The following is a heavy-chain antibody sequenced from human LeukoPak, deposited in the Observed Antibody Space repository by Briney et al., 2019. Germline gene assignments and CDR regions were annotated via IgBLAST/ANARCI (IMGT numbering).Heavy chain of an antibody. J-gene: IGHJ3*02. D-gene: IGHD2-21*01. CDR3: ARGWQLGGDLGDAFDI. CDR1: GYTFTDYY. CDR2: IIPIFGTT. V-gene: IGHV1-69*13. Sequence: SVKVSCKASGYTFTDYYIHWVRQAPGQGLEWMGGIIPIFGTTNYAQKFQSRVTITADESTSTAYMELSSLRSEDTAVYYCARGWQLGGDLGDAFDIWGQGTMVTVSS.